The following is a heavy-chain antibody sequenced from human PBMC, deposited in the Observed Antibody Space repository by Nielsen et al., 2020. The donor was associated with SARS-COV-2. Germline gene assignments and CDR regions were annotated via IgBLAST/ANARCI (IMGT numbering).Heavy chain of an antibody. J-gene: IGHJ4*02. V-gene: IGHV3-49*04. CDR3: TIDQDFDY. Sequence: GESLKISCPGSGFTFADYSMSWVRQAQGKGLEWVGFIRSNVYGGTTEYAASVKGRFTISRDDSKSIAYLQLASLKTDDTAVYFCTIDQDFDYWARGTLVTVSS. CDR2: IRSNVYGGTT. CDR1: GFTFADYS.